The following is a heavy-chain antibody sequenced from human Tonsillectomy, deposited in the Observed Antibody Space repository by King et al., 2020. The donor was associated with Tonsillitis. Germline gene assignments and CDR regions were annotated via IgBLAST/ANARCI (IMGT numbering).Heavy chain of an antibody. V-gene: IGHV3-49*03. J-gene: IGHJ5*02. CDR1: GFTFGDHT. D-gene: IGHD4-17*01. CDR2: IRSNTYGGTT. Sequence: VQLVESGGGLAQPGRSLRLSCTASGFTFGDHTMNWFRQGPGKGLEWVGFIRSNTYGGTTEYAASVRGRFTISSDVSKSIAYLKMHGWKTEDTAVYYCTRVRDGDSPPPTWGQGTLVTVSS. CDR3: TRVRDGDSPPPT.